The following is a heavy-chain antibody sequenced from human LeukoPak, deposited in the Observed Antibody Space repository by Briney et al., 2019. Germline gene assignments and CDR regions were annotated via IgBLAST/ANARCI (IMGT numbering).Heavy chain of an antibody. J-gene: IGHJ4*02. D-gene: IGHD6-13*01. CDR1: GYTFTGYY. CDR3: ARAFPQQNYYFDY. CDR2: INPNSGGT. V-gene: IGHV1-2*02. Sequence: ASVKVSCKASGYTFTGYYMHWVRQAPGQGLEWMGWINPNSGGTNYAQKFQGRVTMTRDTSISTAYMELSRLRSDDTAVYYCARAFPQQNYYFDYWGQGTLVTVSS.